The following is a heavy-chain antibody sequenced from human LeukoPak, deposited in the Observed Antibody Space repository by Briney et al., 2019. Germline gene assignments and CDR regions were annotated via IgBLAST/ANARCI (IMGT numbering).Heavy chain of an antibody. D-gene: IGHD6-19*01. V-gene: IGHV3-23*01. CDR3: VKAGSFGWFNYFDY. Sequence: PGGSLRLSCAASGLTFSNYAMSWVRQAPGKGLEWVSTISGSGDSTYYADSVKGRFTISRDNSKNTLYLQMNSLRAEDTAVYYCVKAGSFGWFNYFDYWGQGTLVTVSS. CDR1: GLTFSNYA. J-gene: IGHJ4*02. CDR2: ISGSGDST.